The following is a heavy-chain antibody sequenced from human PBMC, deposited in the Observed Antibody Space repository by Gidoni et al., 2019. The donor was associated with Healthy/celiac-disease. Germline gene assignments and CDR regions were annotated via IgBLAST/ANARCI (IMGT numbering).Heavy chain of an antibody. CDR2: TYYRSKWYN. CDR3: ARAPDTYYYGSGSYDY. Sequence: QVQLQQSGPGLVKPSQTLSLTCAISGDSVSSNSSAWNWIRQSPSRGLEWLGRTYYRSKWYNDYAVSVKSRITINPDTSKNQFSLQLNSVTPEDTAVYYCARAPDTYYYGSGSYDYWGQGTLVTVSS. V-gene: IGHV6-1*01. D-gene: IGHD3-10*01. CDR1: GDSVSSNSSA. J-gene: IGHJ4*02.